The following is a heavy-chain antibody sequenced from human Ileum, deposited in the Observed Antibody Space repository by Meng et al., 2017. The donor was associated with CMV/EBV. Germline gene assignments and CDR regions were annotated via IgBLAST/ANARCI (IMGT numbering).Heavy chain of an antibody. CDR2: IHYNGRT. Sequence: SETLSLTCTVSGGSISNYYWNWIRQPPGKGLEWIGYIHYNGRTHYNSSLKSRVTISLDTSKNQFSLKLSSVTAADTAVYYCARDGYGDYPGYYYGMDVWGQGTTVTVSS. CDR3: ARDGYGDYPGYYYGMDV. J-gene: IGHJ6*02. V-gene: IGHV4-59*01. D-gene: IGHD4-17*01. CDR1: GGSISNYY.